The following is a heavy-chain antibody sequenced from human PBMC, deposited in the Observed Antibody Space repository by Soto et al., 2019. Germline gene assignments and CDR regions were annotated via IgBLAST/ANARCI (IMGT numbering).Heavy chain of an antibody. CDR1: GYAFTSYY. Sequence: ASVKVSCKASGYAFTSYYMHWVRQAPGQGLEWMGIINPSGGSTSYAQKFQGRVTMTRDTSTSTVYMELSSLRSEDTAVYYCARRDIHSYGYYYGMDVWGQGTTVTVSS. CDR2: INPSGGST. V-gene: IGHV1-46*01. J-gene: IGHJ6*02. CDR3: ARRDIHSYGYYYGMDV. D-gene: IGHD5-18*01.